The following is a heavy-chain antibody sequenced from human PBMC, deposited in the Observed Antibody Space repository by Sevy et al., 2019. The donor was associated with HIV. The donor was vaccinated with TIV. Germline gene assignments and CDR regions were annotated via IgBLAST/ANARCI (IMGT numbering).Heavy chain of an antibody. CDR3: ARHSGGDDYTYYSYCGMDV. J-gene: IGHJ6*02. Sequence: GESLKISCKGSGYSFTSYWIGWVRQMPGKGLEWMGIIYPGDSDTRYSPSFQGQVTISADKSISTAYLQWSSLKASDTPMYYDARHSGGDDYTYYSYCGMDVWGQGTTVTVSS. CDR1: GYSFTSYW. CDR2: IYPGDSDT. D-gene: IGHD4-4*01. V-gene: IGHV5-51*01.